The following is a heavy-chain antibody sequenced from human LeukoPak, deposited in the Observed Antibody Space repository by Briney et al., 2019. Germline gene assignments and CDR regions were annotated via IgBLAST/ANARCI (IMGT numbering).Heavy chain of an antibody. J-gene: IGHJ5*02. CDR3: ASRRYDFWSGYYTPFDP. CDR2: IYPGASDT. V-gene: IGHV5-51*01. CDR1: GYFFTSYW. D-gene: IGHD3-3*01. Sequence: GASLQICGEGSGYFFTSYWSGGERPLGGKGQGGMGIIYPGASDTRYTPSFHGQVPISADTSISTAYLQWSSLKASDTAMYSCASRRYDFWSGYYTPFDPWGQGTLVTVSS.